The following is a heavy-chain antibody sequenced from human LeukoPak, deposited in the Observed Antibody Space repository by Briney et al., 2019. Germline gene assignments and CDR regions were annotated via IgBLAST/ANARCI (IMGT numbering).Heavy chain of an antibody. J-gene: IGHJ4*02. Sequence: GGSLRLSCAASGFTVSNNYMSWIRQAPGKGLEWVSYISSSGSTIYYADSVKGRFTISRDNAKNSLYLQMNSLRAEDTAVYYCARSAWSGYREVDYWGQGTLVTVSS. CDR1: GFTVSNNY. V-gene: IGHV3-11*04. CDR2: ISSSGSTI. CDR3: ARSAWSGYREVDY. D-gene: IGHD3-3*01.